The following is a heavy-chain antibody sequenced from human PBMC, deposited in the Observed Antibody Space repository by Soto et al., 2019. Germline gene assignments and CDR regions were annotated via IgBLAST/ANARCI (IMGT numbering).Heavy chain of an antibody. CDR1: GGTFSSYT. CDR3: AREVIDYGDYNDYYMDV. Sequence: QVQLVQSGAEVKKPGSSVKVSCKASGGTFSSYTISWVRQAPGQGLEWMGRIIPILGLANYAQKFQGRVTITADKSTSTAYMELSSLRSEDTAVYYCAREVIDYGDYNDYYMDVWGKGTTVTVSS. CDR2: IIPILGLA. D-gene: IGHD4-17*01. V-gene: IGHV1-69*08. J-gene: IGHJ6*03.